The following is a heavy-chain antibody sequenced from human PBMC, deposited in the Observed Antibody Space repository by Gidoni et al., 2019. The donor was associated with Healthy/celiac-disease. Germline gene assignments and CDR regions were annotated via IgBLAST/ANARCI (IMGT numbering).Heavy chain of an antibody. CDR2: IYHRGST. V-gene: IGHV4-4*02. Sequence: QVQLQESGPGLVKPSGTLSLTCAVSGGSISSRNWWSWVRQPPGKGLEWIGEIYHRGSTNYNPSLKSRVTISVDKSKNQFSLKLSSVTAADTAVYYCATYPGIAAAGTGAFDIWGQGTMVTVSS. CDR3: ATYPGIAAAGTGAFDI. D-gene: IGHD6-13*01. J-gene: IGHJ3*02. CDR1: GGSISSRNW.